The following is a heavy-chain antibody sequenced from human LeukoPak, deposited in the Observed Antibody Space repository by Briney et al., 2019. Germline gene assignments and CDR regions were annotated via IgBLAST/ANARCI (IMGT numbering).Heavy chain of an antibody. J-gene: IGHJ4*02. CDR1: GFTFRSYW. Sequence: PGGSLRLSCVVSGFTFRSYWMNWVRQAPGEGLEWLANINEDGSDKWYVDSVKGRFTISRDNGKNSLYMHLNNLRLEDTAVYYCVRGMSTPGIDHWGQGTLVIVSS. CDR2: INEDGSDK. V-gene: IGHV3-7*03. D-gene: IGHD3-10*01. CDR3: VRGMSTPGIDH.